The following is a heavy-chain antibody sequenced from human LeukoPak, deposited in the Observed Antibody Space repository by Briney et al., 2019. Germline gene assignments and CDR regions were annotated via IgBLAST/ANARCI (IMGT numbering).Heavy chain of an antibody. CDR2: ISSSGNTI. CDR1: GFTFSSYE. CDR3: ARDKIPTVTPFDY. D-gene: IGHD4-17*01. V-gene: IGHV3-48*03. Sequence: PGGSLRLSCAASGFTFSSYEMNWVRQAPGKGLEWVSYISSSGNTIYYADSVKGRFTISRDNAKNSLYLQMNSLRAEDTAVYYCARDKIPTVTPFDYWGQGTLVTVSS. J-gene: IGHJ4*02.